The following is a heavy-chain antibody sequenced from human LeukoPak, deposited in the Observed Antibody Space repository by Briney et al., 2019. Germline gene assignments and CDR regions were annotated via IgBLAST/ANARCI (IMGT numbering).Heavy chain of an antibody. Sequence: TGGSLRLSCAASGFTFSSYAMSWVRQAPGKGLEWVSAISGSGGSTYYADSVKGRFTISRDISKNTMYLQMNSLRPEDTALYYCAKDMGYSSGWDTRGGADHWGQGTLVIVSS. V-gene: IGHV3-23*01. CDR1: GFTFSSYA. CDR3: AKDMGYSSGWDTRGGADH. D-gene: IGHD6-19*01. CDR2: ISGSGGST. J-gene: IGHJ4*02.